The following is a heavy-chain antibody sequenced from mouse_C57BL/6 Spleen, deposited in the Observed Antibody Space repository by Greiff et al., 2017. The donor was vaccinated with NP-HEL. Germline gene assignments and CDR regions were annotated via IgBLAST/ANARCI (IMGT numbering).Heavy chain of an antibody. CDR1: GFTFSSYA. D-gene: IGHD2-2*01. Sequence: DVMLVESGGGLVKPGGSLKLSCAASGFTFSSYAMSWVRQTPEKRLEWVATISDGGSYTYYPDNVKGRFTISRDNAKNNLYLQMSHLKSEDTAMYYCARDLSGYGGMDYWGQGTSVTVSS. CDR2: ISDGGSYT. CDR3: ARDLSGYGGMDY. V-gene: IGHV5-4*01. J-gene: IGHJ4*01.